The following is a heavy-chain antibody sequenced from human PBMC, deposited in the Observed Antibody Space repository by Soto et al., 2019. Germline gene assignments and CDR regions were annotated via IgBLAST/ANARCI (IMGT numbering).Heavy chain of an antibody. D-gene: IGHD4-17*01. CDR2: IKSKTDGGTT. Sequence: GGSLRLSCAASGFTFSNAWMSWVRQAPGKGLEWVGRIKSKTDGGTTDYAAPVKGRFTISRDDSKNTLYLQMNSLKTEDTAVYYCNKEDQTTVTTFDYWGQGTLVTVSS. J-gene: IGHJ4*02. V-gene: IGHV3-15*01. CDR1: GFTFSNAW. CDR3: NKEDQTTVTTFDY.